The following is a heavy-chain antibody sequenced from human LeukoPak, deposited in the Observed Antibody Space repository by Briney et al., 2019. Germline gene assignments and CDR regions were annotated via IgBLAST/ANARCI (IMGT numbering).Heavy chain of an antibody. CDR3: AIARKPLTSRPHDAFDI. CDR2: INPSGGST. D-gene: IGHD2/OR15-2a*01. Sequence: GASVKVSCKASGYTFTSYYMHWVRQAPGQGLEWMGIINPSGGSTSYAQKFQGRVTITRDMSTSTVYMELSSLRSEDTAVYYCAIARKPLTSRPHDAFDIWGQGTMVTVSS. V-gene: IGHV1-46*01. CDR1: GYTFTSYY. J-gene: IGHJ3*02.